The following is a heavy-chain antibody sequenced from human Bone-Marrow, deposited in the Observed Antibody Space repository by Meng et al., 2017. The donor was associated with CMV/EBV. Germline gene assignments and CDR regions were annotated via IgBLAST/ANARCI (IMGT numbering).Heavy chain of an antibody. CDR1: GFTFSSYG. D-gene: IGHD6-6*01. Sequence: GESLKISCAASGFTFSSYGMHWVRQAPGKGLEWVAFIRYDGSNKYYADSVKGRFTISRDNSKNTLYLQMNSLRAEDTAVYYCAKVEYSSAYWGQGTLVTFSS. J-gene: IGHJ4*02. CDR3: AKVEYSSAY. V-gene: IGHV3-30*02. CDR2: IRYDGSNK.